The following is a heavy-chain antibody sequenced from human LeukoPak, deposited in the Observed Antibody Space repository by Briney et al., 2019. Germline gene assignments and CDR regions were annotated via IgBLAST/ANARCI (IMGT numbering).Heavy chain of an antibody. CDR3: TSFSSGWYSY. J-gene: IGHJ4*02. CDR1: GFTFSGPA. CDR2: IRSKANSYAT. V-gene: IGHV3-73*01. Sequence: PGGSLRLSCAASGFTFSGPAMHWVRQASGKGLEWVGRIRSKANSYATAYAASVKGRFTISRDDSKNTAYLQMNSLKTEDTAVYYCTSFSSGWYSYWGQGTLVTVSS. D-gene: IGHD6-19*01.